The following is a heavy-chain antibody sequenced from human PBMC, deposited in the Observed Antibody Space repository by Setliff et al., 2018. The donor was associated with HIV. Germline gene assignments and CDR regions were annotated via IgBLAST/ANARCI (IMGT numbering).Heavy chain of an antibody. Sequence: GGSLRLSCAASGFTFRSYAMSWVRQAPGKGLEWVSVITGGGGSTFYADSVKGRFTISRDNSKNTLHLQMISLRAEDTAVYYCAKKKGFYDVLTGMDYWGQGTLVTVSS. CDR1: GFTFRSYA. D-gene: IGHD3-9*01. V-gene: IGHV3-23*01. CDR3: AKKKGFYDVLTGMDY. CDR2: ITGGGGST. J-gene: IGHJ4*02.